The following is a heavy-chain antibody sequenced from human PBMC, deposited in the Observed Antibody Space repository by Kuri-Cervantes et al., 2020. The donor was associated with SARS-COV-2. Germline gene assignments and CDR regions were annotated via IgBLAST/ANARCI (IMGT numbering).Heavy chain of an antibody. D-gene: IGHD3-22*01. J-gene: IGHJ4*02. CDR2: ISYDGSNK. CDR3: ARDAANYYDSSGYTYYFDY. CDR1: GFTFSSYA. V-gene: IGHV3-30*07. Sequence: GESLKISCAASGFTFSSYAMHWVRQAPGKGLEWVAVISYDGSNKYYADSVKGRFTISRDNAKNSLYLQMHSLRAEDTAVYYCARDAANYYDSSGYTYYFDYWGQGTLVTVSS.